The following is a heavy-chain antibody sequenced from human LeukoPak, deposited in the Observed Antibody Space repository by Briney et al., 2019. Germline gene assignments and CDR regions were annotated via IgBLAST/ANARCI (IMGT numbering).Heavy chain of an antibody. D-gene: IGHD3-22*01. Sequence: ASVKVSCKASGYTFTSYDFNWLRQATGQGPEWMGWMNPNSGATGYAQKFQGRVTMTRSASINTAYMELSNLRSEDTAVYYCAREGMRSGYYYVLDYWGQGTLVTVSS. J-gene: IGHJ4*02. CDR2: MNPNSGAT. CDR1: GYTFTSYD. CDR3: AREGMRSGYYYVLDY. V-gene: IGHV1-8*01.